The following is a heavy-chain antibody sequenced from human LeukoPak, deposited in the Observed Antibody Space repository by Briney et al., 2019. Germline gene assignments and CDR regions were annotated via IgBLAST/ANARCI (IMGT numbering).Heavy chain of an antibody. CDR1: GGSISSGGYY. Sequence: SETLSLTCTVSGGSISSGGYYWSWIRQHPGKGLEWIGYIYYSGSTYYNPSLKSRVTISVDTSKNQFSLKLSSVTAADTAVYYCARGPSYSSRLDYWGQGTLVSVSS. J-gene: IGHJ4*02. V-gene: IGHV4-31*03. CDR3: ARGPSYSSRLDY. D-gene: IGHD6-13*01. CDR2: IYYSGST.